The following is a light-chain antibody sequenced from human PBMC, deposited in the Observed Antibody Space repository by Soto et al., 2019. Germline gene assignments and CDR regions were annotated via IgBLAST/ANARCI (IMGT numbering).Light chain of an antibody. CDR3: QQYNNWPLA. CDR1: QSVSSN. Sequence: IVMTQSPATLSVSPGERATLSCRASQSVSSNLAWYQQKPGQAPRLLIFAASSRATGIPARSSGSGSGTDFTLTISSLEPEDFAVYYCQQYNNWPLAFGPGTKVDIK. V-gene: IGKV3D-15*01. J-gene: IGKJ3*01. CDR2: AAS.